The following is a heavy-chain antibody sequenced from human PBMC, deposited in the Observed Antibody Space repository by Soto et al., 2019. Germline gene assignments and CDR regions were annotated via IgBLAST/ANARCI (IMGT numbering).Heavy chain of an antibody. CDR2: FDPEDGET. CDR1: GYTLTELS. V-gene: IGHV1-24*01. J-gene: IGHJ6*02. Sequence: GASVKVSCKVSGYTLTELSMHWVRQAPGKGLEWMGGFDPEDGETIYAQKFQGRVTMTEDTSTDIAYMELSSLRSEDTAVYYCATGHNYYGSGTPYYYYGMDVWGQGTTVTVSS. CDR3: ATGHNYYGSGTPYYYYGMDV. D-gene: IGHD3-10*01.